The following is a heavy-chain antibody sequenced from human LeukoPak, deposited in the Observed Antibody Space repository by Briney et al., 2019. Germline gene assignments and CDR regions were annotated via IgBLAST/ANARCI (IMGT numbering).Heavy chain of an antibody. CDR1: GFTFSSYG. CDR2: ISGRGGST. Sequence: GGSLRLSCAASGFTFSSYGMSWVRQAPGKGLEWVSAISGRGGSTYYADSVKGRFTISRDNSKNTLYLQMNSLRAEDTAVYYCAKCSNYDYVWGSYRRGVFDYWGQGTLVTVSS. CDR3: AKCSNYDYVWGSYRRGVFDY. D-gene: IGHD3-16*02. J-gene: IGHJ4*02. V-gene: IGHV3-23*01.